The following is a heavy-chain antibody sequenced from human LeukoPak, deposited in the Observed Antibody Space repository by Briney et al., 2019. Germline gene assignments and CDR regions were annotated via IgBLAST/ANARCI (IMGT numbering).Heavy chain of an antibody. CDR2: IKQDGSEK. CDR1: GFTFRSYW. Sequence: GGSLRLSCAASGFTFRSYWMSWVRQAPGKGLEWVANIKQDGSEKYYVDSVKGRFTISRDNAYTSLCLQMSSLRVGDTAVYYCARLSDPYYYYYGMDVWGQGTTVTVSS. D-gene: IGHD2/OR15-2a*01. V-gene: IGHV3-7*01. CDR3: ARLSDPYYYYYGMDV. J-gene: IGHJ6*02.